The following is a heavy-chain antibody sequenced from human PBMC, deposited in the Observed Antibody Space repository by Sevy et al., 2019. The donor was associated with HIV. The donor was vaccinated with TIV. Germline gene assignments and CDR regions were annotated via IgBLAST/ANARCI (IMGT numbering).Heavy chain of an antibody. J-gene: IGHJ6*02. D-gene: IGHD3-3*01. V-gene: IGHV3-64D*09. CDR1: GFTFSGSA. Sequence: GGSLRLSCSASGFTFSGSALHWVRQAPGKGLEYVSVISSSGSSAYYAESVRGRFTISRDNSKNTLYLQMRSLRAEDTAVYNCVKDSIFYDSSSGYRPFYYYGMHVWGQGTSVTVSS. CDR2: ISSSGSSA. CDR3: VKDSIFYDSSSGYRPFYYYGMHV.